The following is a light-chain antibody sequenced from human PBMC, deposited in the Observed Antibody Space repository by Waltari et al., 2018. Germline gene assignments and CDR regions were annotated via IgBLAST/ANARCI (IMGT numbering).Light chain of an antibody. CDR3: QQYYSTPQT. Sequence: DIVMTQSPDSLAVSLGERATINCKSSQSVLYNSNNKNYLAWYQQRPGQPPKLLLYWASTRESGVPDRFSGSGSGTDFTLTISSLQAEDVAVYYCQQYYSTPQTFGQGTKLEIK. CDR1: QSVLYNSNNKNY. V-gene: IGKV4-1*01. J-gene: IGKJ2*01. CDR2: WAS.